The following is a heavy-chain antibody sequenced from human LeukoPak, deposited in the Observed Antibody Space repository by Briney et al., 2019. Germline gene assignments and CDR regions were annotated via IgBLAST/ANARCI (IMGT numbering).Heavy chain of an antibody. Sequence: GGSLRLSCAASGFIFKNFAMSWIRQAPGKGLEWVSAISGSGDSPHYADSVRGRFSISRDNSRDILFLHMNSLRPEDTATYYCATERGDFFDSWGQGTLVTVSS. J-gene: IGHJ4*02. CDR1: GFIFKNFA. CDR2: ISGSGDSP. D-gene: IGHD5-24*01. V-gene: IGHV3-23*01. CDR3: ATERGDFFDS.